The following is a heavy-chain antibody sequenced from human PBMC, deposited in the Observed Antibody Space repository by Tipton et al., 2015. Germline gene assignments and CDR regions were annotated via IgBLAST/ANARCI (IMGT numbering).Heavy chain of an antibody. CDR2: IYYSGST. Sequence: TLSLTCTVSGGSIRSYYWSWIRQPPGKGLEWIGYIYYSGSTNYNPSLKSRVTISVDTSKNRFSLKLGSVTAADTAVYYCARFMGYSYGPDNWFDPWGQGTLVTVSS. D-gene: IGHD5-18*01. CDR3: ARFMGYSYGPDNWFDP. CDR1: GGSIRSYY. V-gene: IGHV4-59*01. J-gene: IGHJ5*02.